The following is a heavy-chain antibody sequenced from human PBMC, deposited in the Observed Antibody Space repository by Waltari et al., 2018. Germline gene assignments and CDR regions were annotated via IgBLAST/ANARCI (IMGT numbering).Heavy chain of an antibody. CDR3: AKEGGPVTTLSRGFDY. CDR1: GVTFSSYG. CDR2: IWYDGSNK. V-gene: IGHV3-33*06. J-gene: IGHJ4*02. Sequence: QVQLVESGGGVVQPGRSLRLSCAASGVTFSSYGMHWVRQAPGNGLEWVAVIWYDGSNKYYADSVKGRFTISRDNSKNTLYLQMNSLRAEDTAVYYCAKEGGPVTTLSRGFDYWGQGTLVTVSS. D-gene: IGHD4-17*01.